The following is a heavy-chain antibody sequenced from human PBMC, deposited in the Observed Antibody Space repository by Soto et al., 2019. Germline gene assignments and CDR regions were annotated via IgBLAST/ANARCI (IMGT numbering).Heavy chain of an antibody. CDR2: ISWNSDVK. CDR1: DSTFEDSV. CDR3: EKDMAHYDFWGNNERALDV. J-gene: IGHJ6*02. D-gene: IGHD3-3*01. Sequence: EEQLVESGGGLVQPGRSLRLSCAASDSTFEDSVMHWVRQAPGKGLEWVAGISWNSDVKAYADSVKGRFTISRDNAKKSVYLQMSSLRLEKRALYYCEKDMAHYDFWGNNERALDVWGQGTTGIVSS. V-gene: IGHV3-9*01.